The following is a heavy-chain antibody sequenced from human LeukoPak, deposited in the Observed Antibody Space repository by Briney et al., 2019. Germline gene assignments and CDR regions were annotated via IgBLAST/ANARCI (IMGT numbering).Heavy chain of an antibody. J-gene: IGHJ2*01. CDR1: GGSISSYY. V-gene: IGHV4-4*07. Sequence: PSETLSLTCTVSGGSISSYYWSWIRQPAGKGLEWIRRIYTSGSTNYNPSLKSRVTMSVDTSKNQFSLKLSSVTAADTAVYYCARGPLSSDYWYFDLWGRGTLVTVSS. CDR3: ARGPLSSDYWYFDL. CDR2: IYTSGST. D-gene: IGHD2-2*01.